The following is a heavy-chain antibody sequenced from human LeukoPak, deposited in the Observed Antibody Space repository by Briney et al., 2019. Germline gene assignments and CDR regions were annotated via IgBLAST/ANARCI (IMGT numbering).Heavy chain of an antibody. Sequence: GGSLRLSCAASGFTFSSYAMSWVRQAPGKGLEWVAVISYDGSNKYYADSVKGRFTISRDNSKNTLYLQMNSLRAEDTAVYYCARIIAVAFDYWGQGTLVTVSS. CDR1: GFTFSSYA. V-gene: IGHV3-30*03. J-gene: IGHJ4*02. D-gene: IGHD6-19*01. CDR3: ARIIAVAFDY. CDR2: ISYDGSNK.